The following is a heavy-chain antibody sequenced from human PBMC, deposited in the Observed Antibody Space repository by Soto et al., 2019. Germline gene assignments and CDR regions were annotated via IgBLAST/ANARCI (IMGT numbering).Heavy chain of an antibody. V-gene: IGHV1-69*13. J-gene: IGHJ4*02. CDR1: GGTFSSYA. CDR2: IIPIFGTA. Sequence: ASVKVSCKASGGTFSSYAISWVRQAPGQGLEWMGGIIPIFGTANYAQKFQGRVTITADESTSTAYKELSSLRSEDTAVYYCARVRGPDYGDYSFPLQKYYFDYWGQGTLVTVSS. D-gene: IGHD4-17*01. CDR3: ARVRGPDYGDYSFPLQKYYFDY.